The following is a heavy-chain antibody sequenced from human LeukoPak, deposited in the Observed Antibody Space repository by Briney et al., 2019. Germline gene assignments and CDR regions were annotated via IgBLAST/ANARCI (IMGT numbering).Heavy chain of an antibody. CDR1: GYTFTGYY. CDR2: INPNSGGT. V-gene: IGHV1-2*06. J-gene: IGHJ4*02. CDR3: TRDLGDY. D-gene: IGHD3-16*01. Sequence: APVKVSCKASGYTFTGYYIHWVRQAPGQGLEWMGRINPNSGGTNYAQKFQGRVTMTRDTSISTAYMELNRLRSDDTSVYYCTRDLGDYWGQGTLVTVSS.